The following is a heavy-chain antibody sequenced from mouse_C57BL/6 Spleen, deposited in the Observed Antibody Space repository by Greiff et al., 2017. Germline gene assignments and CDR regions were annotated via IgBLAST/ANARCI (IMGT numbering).Heavy chain of an antibody. D-gene: IGHD1-1*01. J-gene: IGHJ1*03. V-gene: IGHV1-72*01. CDR3: ARSEYYYGSSSYWYFDV. CDR2: IDPNSGGT. CDR1: GYTFTSYW. Sequence: QVHVKQPGAELVKPGASVKLSCKASGYTFTSYWMHWVKQRPGRGLEWIGRIDPNSGGTKYNAKFKSKATLTVDKPSSTAYMQLSSLTSEDSAVYYCARSEYYYGSSSYWYFDVWGTGTTVTVSS.